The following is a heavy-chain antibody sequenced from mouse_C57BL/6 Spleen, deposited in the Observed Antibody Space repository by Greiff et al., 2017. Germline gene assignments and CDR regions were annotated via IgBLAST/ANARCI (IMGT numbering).Heavy chain of an antibody. J-gene: IGHJ4*01. CDR3: ARTITTVVAEYYAMDD. V-gene: IGHV1-63*01. CDR1: GYTFTNYW. Sequence: VQLQQSGAELVRPGTSVKMSCKASGYTFTNYWIGWAKQRPGHGLEWIGDIYPGGGYTNYNEKFKGKATLTADKSSSTAYMQFSSLTSEDSAIYYCARTITTVVAEYYAMDDWGKGTSVTVSS. CDR2: IYPGGGYT. D-gene: IGHD1-1*01.